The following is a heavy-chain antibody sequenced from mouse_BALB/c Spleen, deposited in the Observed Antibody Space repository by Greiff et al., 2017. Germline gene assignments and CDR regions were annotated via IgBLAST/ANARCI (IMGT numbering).Heavy chain of an antibody. Sequence: QVQLQQPGAELVKPGASVKLSCKASGYTFTSYWMHWVKQRPGQGLEWIGEINPSNGRTNYNEKFKSKATLTVDKSSSTAYMQLSSLTSEDSAVYYWASHTTVWGAMDYWGQGTSVTVSS. CDR3: ASHTTVWGAMDY. J-gene: IGHJ4*01. CDR1: GYTFTSYW. D-gene: IGHD1-1*01. CDR2: INPSNGRT. V-gene: IGHV1S81*02.